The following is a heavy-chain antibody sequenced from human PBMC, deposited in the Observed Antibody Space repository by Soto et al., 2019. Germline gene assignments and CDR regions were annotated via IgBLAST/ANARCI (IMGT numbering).Heavy chain of an antibody. CDR3: ARGGGDNWGPQFDY. Sequence: QVQLVQSGAEVKKPGSSVKVSCKASGGTFSSYAISWVRQAPGQGLEWMGGIIPIFGTANYAQKFQGRVTXXAXEXXSTAYMELSSLRSEDTAVHYCARGGGDNWGPQFDYWGQGTLVTVSS. CDR2: IIPIFGTA. D-gene: IGHD7-27*01. J-gene: IGHJ4*02. CDR1: GGTFSSYA. V-gene: IGHV1-69*12.